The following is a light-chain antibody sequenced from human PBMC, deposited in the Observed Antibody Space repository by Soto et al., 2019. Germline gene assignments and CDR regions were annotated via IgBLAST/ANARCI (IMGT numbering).Light chain of an antibody. V-gene: IGLV1-47*01. Sequence: QPVLTQPPSASGTPGQGITISCSGSSSNIGSNYVYWYQQLPGTAPKLLIYRNNQRPSGVPDRISGSKSGTSASLAISGLRSEDEGDYFCAVWDYSLNGWVFGGGTQLTVL. CDR3: AVWDYSLNGWV. CDR1: SSNIGSNY. J-gene: IGLJ3*02. CDR2: RNN.